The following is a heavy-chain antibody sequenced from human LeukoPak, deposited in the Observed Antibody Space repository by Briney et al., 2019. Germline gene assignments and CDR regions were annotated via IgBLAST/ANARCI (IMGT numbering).Heavy chain of an antibody. CDR1: GDSISRYY. J-gene: IGHJ4*02. CDR2: IYYSGST. Sequence: KSSETLSLTCTISGDSISRYYWNWIRQPPGNGLEWIGSIYYSGSTNYNPSLKSRVTISVDTSKNQFSLKLSSVTATDTAVYYCARSNGRYFDYWGQGTLVTVSS. V-gene: IGHV4-59*08. CDR3: ARSNGRYFDY. D-gene: IGHD2-8*01.